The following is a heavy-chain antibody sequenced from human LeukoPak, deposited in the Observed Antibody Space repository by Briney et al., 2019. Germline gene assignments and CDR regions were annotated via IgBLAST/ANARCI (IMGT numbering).Heavy chain of an antibody. CDR2: IYYTGSS. D-gene: IGHD6-6*01. CDR3: ARLSRGSSAGFDY. CDR1: GVSVSSYY. J-gene: IGHJ4*02. Sequence: MASDTLSLTCTVSGVSVSSYYWNWIRQPPGKGLEWIGYIYYTGSSNYNPSLKSRVSISVDTSKNQFSLKLTSVTAADTAVYFCARLSRGSSAGFDYWGQGVLVTVSS. V-gene: IGHV4-59*02.